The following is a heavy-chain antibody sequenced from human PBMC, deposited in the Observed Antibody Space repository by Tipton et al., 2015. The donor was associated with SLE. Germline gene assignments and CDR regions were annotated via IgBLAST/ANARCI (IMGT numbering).Heavy chain of an antibody. J-gene: IGHJ3*02. Sequence: SLRLSCVASGFSFDDYDMHWVRQAPGKGLGWVSVFSWNGDTIGYADSVKGRFTISRDSAKNSLYLQMNSLQVEDTALYYCAKDISGITLFGIVTQGVNIYDMWGQGTMVTVSS. CDR3: AKDISGITLFGIVTQGVNIYDM. D-gene: IGHD3-3*01. V-gene: IGHV3-9*01. CDR2: FSWNGDTI. CDR1: GFSFDDYD.